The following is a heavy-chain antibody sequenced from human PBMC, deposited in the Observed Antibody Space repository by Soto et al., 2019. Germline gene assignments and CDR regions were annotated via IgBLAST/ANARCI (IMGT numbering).Heavy chain of an antibody. CDR1: GFTFSSYA. V-gene: IGHV3-64*04. CDR2: ISSNGGST. CDR3: ARDYNWNYAVDY. J-gene: IGHJ4*02. Sequence: PGGSLRLSCSASGFTFSSYAMHWVRQAPGKGLEYVSAISSNGGSTYYADSVKGRFTISRDNAKNSLYLQMNSLRDEDTAVYYCARDYNWNYAVDYWGQGTLVTV. D-gene: IGHD1-7*01.